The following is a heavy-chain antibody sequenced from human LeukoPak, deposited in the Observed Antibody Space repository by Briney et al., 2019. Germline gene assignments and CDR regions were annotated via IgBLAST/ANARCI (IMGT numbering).Heavy chain of an antibody. Sequence: GGSLTLSCAASGFTFSTYDMHWVRQAAGKGLEWVSAIDTAGGTYYPGSVKGRFTVSRENTKNSLYLQMNSLRAGDTAVYYCIRESNYYDSSTSPGYFDLWGRGTLVTVSS. CDR1: GFTFSTYD. CDR2: IDTAGGT. D-gene: IGHD3-22*01. J-gene: IGHJ2*01. CDR3: IRESNYYDSSTSPGYFDL. V-gene: IGHV3-13*01.